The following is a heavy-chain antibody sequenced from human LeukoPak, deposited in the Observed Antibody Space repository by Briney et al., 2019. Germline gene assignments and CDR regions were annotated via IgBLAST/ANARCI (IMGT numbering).Heavy chain of an antibody. CDR2: ISAYNGNT. CDR3: ARNSYVDTAMVIPIHYYYYGMDV. D-gene: IGHD5-18*01. V-gene: IGHV1-18*01. CDR1: GYTFTSYG. Sequence: GASVKVSCKASGYTFTSYGISWVRQAPGQGLEWMGWISAYNGNTNYAQKLQGRVTMTTDTSTSTAYMELRSLRSDDTAVYYCARNSYVDTAMVIPIHYYYYGMDVWGQGTLVTVSS. J-gene: IGHJ6*02.